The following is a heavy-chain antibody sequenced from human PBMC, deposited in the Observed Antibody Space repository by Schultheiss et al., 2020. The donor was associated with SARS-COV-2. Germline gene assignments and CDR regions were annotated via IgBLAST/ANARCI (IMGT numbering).Heavy chain of an antibody. CDR2: INPNSGGT. D-gene: IGHD5-12*01. J-gene: IGHJ3*02. Sequence: ASVKVSCKASGYTFTGYYMHWVRQAPGQGLEWMGWINPNSGGTNYAQKLQGRVTMTTDTSTSTAYMELRSLRSDDTAVYYCARDRGYSGYDDAFDIWGQGTMVTVSS. V-gene: IGHV1-2*02. CDR1: GYTFTGYY. CDR3: ARDRGYSGYDDAFDI.